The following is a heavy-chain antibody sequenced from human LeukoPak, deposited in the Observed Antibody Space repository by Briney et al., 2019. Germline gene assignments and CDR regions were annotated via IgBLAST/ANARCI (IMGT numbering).Heavy chain of an antibody. V-gene: IGHV1-2*02. CDR2: INPNSGGT. CDR1: GYTFTGYY. CDR3: ARDRLYYDFWFDP. D-gene: IGHD3-3*01. Sequence: ASVKVSCKASGYTFTGYYMHWVRQAPGQGLEWMGWINPNSGGTNYAQKFQGRVTMTRDTSISTAYMELSRLRSDDTAVYYCARDRLYYDFWFDPWGQGTLVTVSS. J-gene: IGHJ5*02.